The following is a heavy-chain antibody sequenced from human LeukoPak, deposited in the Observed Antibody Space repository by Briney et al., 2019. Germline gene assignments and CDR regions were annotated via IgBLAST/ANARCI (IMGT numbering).Heavy chain of an antibody. CDR3: TTPTLDSYGDPSNYYYYGMDV. CDR2: IKSKTDGGTT. Sequence: TGGSLRLSCAASGFTFSSYWMSWVRQAPGKGLEWVGRIKSKTDGGTTDYAAPVKGRFTISRDDSKNTLYLQMNSLKTEDTAVYYCTTPTLDSYGDPSNYYYYGMDVWGQGTTVTVSS. J-gene: IGHJ6*02. V-gene: IGHV3-15*01. D-gene: IGHD4-17*01. CDR1: GFTFSSYW.